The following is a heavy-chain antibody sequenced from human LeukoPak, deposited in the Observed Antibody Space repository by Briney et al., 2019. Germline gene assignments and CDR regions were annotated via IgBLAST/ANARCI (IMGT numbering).Heavy chain of an antibody. J-gene: IGHJ4*02. Sequence: NPGGSLRLSCAASGFTFSDYYMSWIRQAPGKGLEWVSYISSSSSYTNYADSVKGRFTISRDNAKNSLYLQMNSLRAEDTAVYYCARGLLPPEPPEDYWGQGTLVTVSS. CDR1: GFTFSDYY. V-gene: IGHV3-11*06. CDR2: ISSSSSYT. D-gene: IGHD2-15*01. CDR3: ARGLLPPEPPEDY.